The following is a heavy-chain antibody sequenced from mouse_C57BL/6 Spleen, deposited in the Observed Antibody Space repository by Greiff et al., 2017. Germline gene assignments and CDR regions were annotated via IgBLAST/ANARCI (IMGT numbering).Heavy chain of an antibody. D-gene: IGHD1-1*01. CDR2: ISSGGSYT. CDR1: GFTFSSYG. V-gene: IGHV5-6*01. J-gene: IGHJ2*01. Sequence: DVHLVESGGDLVKPGGSLKLSCAASGFTFSSYGMSWVRQTPDKRLEWVATISSGGSYTYYPDSVKGRFTISRDNAKNTLYLQMSSLKSEDTAMYYCAKEVVAEGYYFDYWGQGTTLTVSS. CDR3: AKEVVAEGYYFDY.